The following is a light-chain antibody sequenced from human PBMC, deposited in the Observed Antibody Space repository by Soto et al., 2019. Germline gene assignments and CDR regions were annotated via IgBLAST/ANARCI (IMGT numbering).Light chain of an antibody. V-gene: IGLV2-8*01. Sequence: QSVLTQPPSASGSPGQSVSISCSGGSSDFGGSKYVSWYQVKPGKAPKLIIYEVNRRPEGAPYRFSGSKSGNTASLTVSGLQAEDEGDYYCFSYADSNNFVFGSGTKVTVL. J-gene: IGLJ1*01. CDR2: EVN. CDR3: FSYADSNNFV. CDR1: SSDFGGSKY.